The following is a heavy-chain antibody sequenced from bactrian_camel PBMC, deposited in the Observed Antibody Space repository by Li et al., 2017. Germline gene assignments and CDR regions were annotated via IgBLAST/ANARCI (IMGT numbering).Heavy chain of an antibody. CDR3: AADEPTCDCDSNSWCYR. CDR1: GYIFSSCG. V-gene: IGHV3S53*01. CDR2: ISSDGTT. Sequence: HVQLVESGGGLVQPGGSLSLSCAASGYIFSSCGLAWYRQAPGKERELVSTISSDGTTRYADSVKGRFTISEDNAKNTVYLHLNRLKPEDTARYYCAADEPTCDCDSNSWCYRRGQGTQVTVS. D-gene: IGHD3*01. J-gene: IGHJ4*01.